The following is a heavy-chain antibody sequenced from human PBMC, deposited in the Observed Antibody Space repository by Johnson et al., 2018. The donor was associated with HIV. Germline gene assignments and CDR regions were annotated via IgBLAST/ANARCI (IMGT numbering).Heavy chain of an antibody. CDR2: ISGSGGST. Sequence: VQLMESGGGLVQPGGSLRLSCAASGFTFSNYAMSWVRQAPGKGLEWVSAISGSGGSTYYADSVKGRFTISRDNSKNTLYLRMNSLRAEDTAVYYCAKDRASSSWYGWDAFDIWGQGTMVTVSS. V-gene: IGHV3-23*01. D-gene: IGHD6-13*01. CDR3: AKDRASSSWYGWDAFDI. J-gene: IGHJ3*02. CDR1: GFTFSNYA.